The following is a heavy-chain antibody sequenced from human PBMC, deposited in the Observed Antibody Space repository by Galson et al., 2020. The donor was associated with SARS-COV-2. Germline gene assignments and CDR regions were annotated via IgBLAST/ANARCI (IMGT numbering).Heavy chain of an antibody. V-gene: IGHV4-59*12. CDR2: IYYSGST. CDR1: GGSITTYY. D-gene: IGHD2-15*01. Sequence: SETLSLTCTVSGGSITTYYWSWIRQPPGKGLEWVGYIYYSGSTTYNPSLKSRVTILVDTSKNQFSLKLSSVTAADTAVYYCARVYCSGGSCYSGGKFDPWGQGTLVTVSS. J-gene: IGHJ5*02. CDR3: ARVYCSGGSCYSGGKFDP.